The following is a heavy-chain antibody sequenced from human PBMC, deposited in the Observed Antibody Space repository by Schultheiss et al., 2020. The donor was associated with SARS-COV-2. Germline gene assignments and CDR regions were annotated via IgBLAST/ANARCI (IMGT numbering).Heavy chain of an antibody. V-gene: IGHV4-34*01. Sequence: SQTLSLTCAVYGGSFSGYYWSWIRQPPGKGLEWIGSIYYSGSTYYNPSLKSRVTISVDTSKNQFSLKLSSVTAADTAVYYCAREPGTDDYGDYGALGYWGQGTLVTVSS. J-gene: IGHJ4*02. CDR2: IYYSGST. CDR1: GGSFSGYY. D-gene: IGHD4-17*01. CDR3: AREPGTDDYGDYGALGY.